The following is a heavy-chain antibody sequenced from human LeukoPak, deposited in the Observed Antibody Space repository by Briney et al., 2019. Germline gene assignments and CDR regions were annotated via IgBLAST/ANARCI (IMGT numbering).Heavy chain of an antibody. CDR3: AQSRITMIVEEYYFDY. V-gene: IGHV1-2*06. CDR2: INPNSGDT. J-gene: IGHJ4*02. D-gene: IGHD3-22*01. Sequence: ASVKVSCKASGYTFTGYYMHWVRQAPGQGLEWMGRINPNSGDTNYAQKFQGRVTMTRDTSITTAYMELSSLRSEDTAVYYCAQSRITMIVEEYYFDYWGQGTLVTVSS. CDR1: GYTFTGYY.